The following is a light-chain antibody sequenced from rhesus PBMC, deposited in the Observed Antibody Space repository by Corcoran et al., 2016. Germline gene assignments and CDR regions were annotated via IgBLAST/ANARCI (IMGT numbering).Light chain of an antibody. CDR2: GAS. CDR3: QQSSNLWT. J-gene: IGKJ1*01. Sequence: ETVVTQPPATLSLSPGERATLSCRASQSVGSFLAWYQQKPGQPPSLLIYGASSRATGIPDRFSGSGSGTDFTLTISSLEPEDVGVYYCQQSSNLWTFGQGTKVEIK. V-gene: IGKV3-24*04. CDR1: QSVGSF.